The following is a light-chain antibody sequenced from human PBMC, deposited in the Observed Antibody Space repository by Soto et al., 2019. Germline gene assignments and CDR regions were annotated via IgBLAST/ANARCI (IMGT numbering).Light chain of an antibody. CDR2: EVS. CDR3: GSYAGSTNL. J-gene: IGLJ2*01. V-gene: IGLV2-8*01. CDR1: SSDVGGYNY. Sequence: QSALTQPPSASGSPGQSVTISCTGTSSDVGGYNYVSWYQQHPGKAPKLMIFEVSKRPSGVPDRFSGSKSGNTASLTVSGLQAEDEADYYCGSYAGSTNLFGGGTKLTV.